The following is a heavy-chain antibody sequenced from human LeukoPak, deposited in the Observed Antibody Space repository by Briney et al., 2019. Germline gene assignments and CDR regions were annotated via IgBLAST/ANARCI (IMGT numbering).Heavy chain of an antibody. CDR2: INPNSGGT. CDR3: ARDVPRYCSGDSCYSEYIDY. Sequence: ASVKVSCTASGYTFTGYYMHWVRQAPGQGLEWMGWINPNSGGTNYAQKFQGTVTMTRDTSISTAYMELSRLRSDDTAVYYCARDVPRYCSGDSCYSEYIDYWGQGTLVTVSS. D-gene: IGHD2-15*01. J-gene: IGHJ4*02. CDR1: GYTFTGYY. V-gene: IGHV1-2*02.